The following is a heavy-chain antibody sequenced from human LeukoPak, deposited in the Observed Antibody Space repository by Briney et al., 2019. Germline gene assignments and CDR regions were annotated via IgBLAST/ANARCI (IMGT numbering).Heavy chain of an antibody. D-gene: IGHD6-19*01. CDR2: ISYDGNNK. J-gene: IGHJ4*02. Sequence: GGSLRLSCAASGFTFSSCGIHWVRQAPGKGLEWVALISYDGNNKYYADSVKGRFTISRDNSKNTLYLQMNSLRAEDTAVYYCAKGWYSSGFFDYWGQGTLVTVSS. CDR1: GFTFSSCG. CDR3: AKGWYSSGFFDY. V-gene: IGHV3-30*18.